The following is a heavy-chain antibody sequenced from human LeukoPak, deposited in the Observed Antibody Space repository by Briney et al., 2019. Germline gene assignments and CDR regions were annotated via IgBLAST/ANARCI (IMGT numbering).Heavy chain of an antibody. CDR1: GGSISSGSYY. CDR3: ARGGEMGTRDFDY. D-gene: IGHD5-24*01. J-gene: IGHJ4*02. CDR2: IYTSGST. V-gene: IGHV4-61*02. Sequence: SETLSLTCTVSGGSISSGSYYWSWIRQPAGKGLEWIGRIYTSGSTNYNPSLKSRVTISVDTSKNQFSLKPTSVTAADTAVYYCARGGEMGTRDFDYWGQGTLVTVSS.